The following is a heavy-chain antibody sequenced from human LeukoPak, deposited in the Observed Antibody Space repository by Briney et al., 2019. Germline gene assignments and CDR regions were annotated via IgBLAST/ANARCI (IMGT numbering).Heavy chain of an antibody. CDR3: ARHDGD. CDR2: IYYSEST. J-gene: IGHJ4*02. Sequence: PSVTLSLTCTVSGGSISGNYWSWIRQPPGKGLEWIGYIYYSESTNYNPSLNPSLKSRVTISVDTSKNQFALKLSSVTAADTAVYYCARHDGDWGQGILVTVSS. V-gene: IGHV4-59*08. D-gene: IGHD4-17*01. CDR1: GGSISGNY.